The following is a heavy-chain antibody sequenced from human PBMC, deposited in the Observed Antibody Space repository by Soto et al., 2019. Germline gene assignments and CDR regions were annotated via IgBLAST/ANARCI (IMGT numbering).Heavy chain of an antibody. J-gene: IGHJ3*01. CDR1: GFSFSNYA. CDR2: ISFGGRTT. Sequence: VQLLESGGGLVRPGGSLRLSCAASGFSFSNYAMDWVRQAPGKGLEWVSGISFGGRTTSYADSVKGRFTISRDDSENTLYLQMNNLRADDTAIYYSAKDKRTIGDAFDVWGQGTTVTVSS. D-gene: IGHD3-9*01. CDR3: AKDKRTIGDAFDV. V-gene: IGHV3-23*01.